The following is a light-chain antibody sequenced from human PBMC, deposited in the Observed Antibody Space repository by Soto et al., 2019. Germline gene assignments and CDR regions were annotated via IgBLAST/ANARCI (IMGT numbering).Light chain of an antibody. CDR3: SSYPTSSTVV. J-gene: IGLJ2*01. CDR1: SSDVGAYGY. Sequence: QSALTQPASVSGSPGQSITISCTGTSSDVGAYGYVSWYQQHPGKAPKLMIYEVSYRPSGVSHRFSGSKSGNAASLTSSGLQAEDEADYYCSSYPTSSTVVFGGGTKLTVL. V-gene: IGLV2-14*01. CDR2: EVS.